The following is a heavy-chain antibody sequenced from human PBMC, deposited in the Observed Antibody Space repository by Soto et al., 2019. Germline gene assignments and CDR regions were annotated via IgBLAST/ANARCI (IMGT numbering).Heavy chain of an antibody. D-gene: IGHD4-17*01. CDR3: ARGYGGGKWFDT. CDR1: GGSFRGCY. CDR2: INHSGST. V-gene: IGHV4-34*01. J-gene: IGHJ5*02. Sequence: XETLPRPCPVYGGSFRGCYWSWIRQPPGKGLEWIGEINHSGSTNYKPSLKSRVTMSVDTSKNQFSLNLSSVTAADTAVYYRARGYGGGKWFDTWGQGTLVTVSP.